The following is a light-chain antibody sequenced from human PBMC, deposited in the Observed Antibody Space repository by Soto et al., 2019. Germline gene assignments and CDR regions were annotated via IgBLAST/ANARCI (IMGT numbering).Light chain of an antibody. J-gene: IGKJ1*01. CDR3: QQSNVWPTT. CDR1: QSVSSN. V-gene: IGKV3-15*01. Sequence: VVMTQSPATLSVSPGERFTLSCWASQSVSSNLAWYQQKPGQSPRLLIYEAYTRATGVPARFSGSGSGTEFTLTISSLQSEDFAVYYCQQSNVWPTTFGQGTKVEI. CDR2: EAY.